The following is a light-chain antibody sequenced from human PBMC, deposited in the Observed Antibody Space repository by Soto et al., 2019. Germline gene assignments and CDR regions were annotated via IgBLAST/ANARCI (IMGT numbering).Light chain of an antibody. Sequence: DIQMTQSPSTLSASVGDRVTITCRASQSISSWLAWYQQKPGKAPKLLIYEASNLESGIPSRFSGSGSGTEFTLTISALQPNDFASYYCQQYNTDSAWTFVQGTKVEIK. CDR1: QSISSW. J-gene: IGKJ1*01. CDR3: QQYNTDSAWT. CDR2: EAS. V-gene: IGKV1-5*03.